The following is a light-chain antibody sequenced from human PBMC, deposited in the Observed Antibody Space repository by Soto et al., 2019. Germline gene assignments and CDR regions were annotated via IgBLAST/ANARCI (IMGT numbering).Light chain of an antibody. CDR2: AAS. CDR3: QKYSSVPV. V-gene: IGKV1-27*01. CDR1: QDIRNF. J-gene: IGKJ3*01. Sequence: IPMTQSPTALSSSLGSRGTITFRASQDIRNFVAWYQQKPGKAPKLLIYAASTLQSGVPSRFSGSGSGTDFTLTINSLQPEDVATYSCQKYSSVPVFGPGTKVEIK.